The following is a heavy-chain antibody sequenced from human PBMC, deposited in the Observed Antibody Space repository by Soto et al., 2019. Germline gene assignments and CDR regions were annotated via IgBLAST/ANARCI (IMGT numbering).Heavy chain of an antibody. CDR2: ISWNSGSI. V-gene: IGHV3-9*01. J-gene: IGHJ3*02. CDR3: AKGTPRAFDI. CDR1: GFTFDDYA. Sequence: PGGSLRLSCAASGFTFDDYAMHWVRQAPGKGLEWVSGISWNSGSIGYADSVKGRFTISRDNAKNSLYLQMNSLRAEDTALYYCAKGTPRAFDIWGQGTMVTVSS.